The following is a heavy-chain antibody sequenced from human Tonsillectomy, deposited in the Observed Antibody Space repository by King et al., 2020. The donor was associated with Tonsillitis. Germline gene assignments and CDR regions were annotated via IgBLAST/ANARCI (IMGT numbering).Heavy chain of an antibody. CDR2: IFSNDEK. V-gene: IGHV2-26*01. Sequence: FTLKESGPVLVKPTETLTLTCTVSGFSLSNARMGVSWIRQPPGKALEWLAHIFSNDEKSYSTSLKSRLTISKDTSKSQVVLTMTNMDPVDTATYYCARIPVATHPPYCGGDCSAFDIWGQGTMVTVS. CDR1: GFSLSNARMG. CDR3: ARIPVATHPPYCGGDCSAFDI. J-gene: IGHJ3*02. D-gene: IGHD2-21*02.